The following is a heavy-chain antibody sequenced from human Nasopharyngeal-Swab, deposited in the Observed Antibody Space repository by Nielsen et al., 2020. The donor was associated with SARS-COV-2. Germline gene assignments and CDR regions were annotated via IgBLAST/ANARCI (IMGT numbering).Heavy chain of an antibody. CDR2: INPNSGAT. V-gene: IGHV1-2*06. D-gene: IGHD4-11*01. CDR1: GYTFTGYY. Sequence: ASMKVSCKTSGYTFTGYYIQWVRQAPGQGLEWMGRINPNSGATKSAQRFQGRVTMTSDTSISTAYMDLSSLTSDDTALYYCAREHPTTRASDYWGQGTLVTVS. J-gene: IGHJ4*02. CDR3: AREHPTTRASDY.